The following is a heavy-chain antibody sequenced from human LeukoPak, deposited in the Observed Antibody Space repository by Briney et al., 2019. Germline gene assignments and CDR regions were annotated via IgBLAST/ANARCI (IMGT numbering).Heavy chain of an antibody. V-gene: IGHV4-59*08. CDR2: IFYTGRA. Sequence: SETLSLTCTASRGSISPDHCAWIRQPPGKGLELVGYIFYTGRARYNPSLERRVTLTVDMSKNQVSLKLRSVTAADTAIYYCARLVDGIYTRLDSWGQGTLVTVSS. J-gene: IGHJ4*02. D-gene: IGHD1-26*01. CDR1: RGSISPDH. CDR3: ARLVDGIYTRLDS.